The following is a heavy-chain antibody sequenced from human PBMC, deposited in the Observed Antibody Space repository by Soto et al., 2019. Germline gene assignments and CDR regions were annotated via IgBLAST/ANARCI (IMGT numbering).Heavy chain of an antibody. J-gene: IGHJ4*03. CDR3: ASGHCSGDCYSDH. V-gene: IGHV1-3*04. CDR2: ISTGNGDT. Sequence: QVQLVQSGAEVKEPGASVKISCKTSGYTFTNYPMHWARQAPGQGLEYLGWISTGNGDTKCSQKFQGRITSTWDSSASTSYIELSRLTSEDTALYYCASGHCSGDCYSDHWGQGTLVTVSS. CDR1: GYTFTNYP. D-gene: IGHD2-15*01.